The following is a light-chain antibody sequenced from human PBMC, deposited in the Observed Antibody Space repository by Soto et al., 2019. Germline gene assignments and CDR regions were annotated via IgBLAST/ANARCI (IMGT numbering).Light chain of an antibody. CDR2: GAS. CDR3: LRYGDAPSAYT. J-gene: IGKJ2*01. V-gene: IGKV3-20*01. Sequence: EIVLTQSPGTVSLSPGERATLSCRASQSVSSRNLAWYRQKPGQAPSLIIFGASNRANGIPDRFSCTGSGTKFHHTISRLETEYCAVYYSLRYGDAPSAYTVGQGTKLEIK. CDR1: QSVSSRN.